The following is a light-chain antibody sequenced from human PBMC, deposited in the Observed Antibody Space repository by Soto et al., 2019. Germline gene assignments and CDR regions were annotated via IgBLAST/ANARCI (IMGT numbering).Light chain of an antibody. CDR1: SIDVGGYNF. J-gene: IGLJ2*01. CDR2: EVT. CDR3: SSYAGSNNLV. Sequence: QSALTQPPSASGSPGQSVTISCTGTSIDVGGYNFVSWYQQHPGKAPKLMIYEVTKRPSGVPDRFSGSKSGNTASLTVSGLQAEDEADYYCSSYAGSNNLVFGAGTQLTVL. V-gene: IGLV2-8*01.